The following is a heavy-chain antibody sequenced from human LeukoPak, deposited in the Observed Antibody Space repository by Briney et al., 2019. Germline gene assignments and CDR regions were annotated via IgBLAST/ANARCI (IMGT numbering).Heavy chain of an antibody. J-gene: IGHJ4*02. CDR2: ISGSGGST. D-gene: IGHD3-9*01. Sequence: GGSLRLSCAASGFTFSSYAMSWVRQAPGKGLEWVSAISGSGGSTYYADSVKGRFTISRDNSKNTLYLQMNSLRAEDTAVYYCAKTGYYDILTGYPTPPMFDYWGQGTLVTVSS. V-gene: IGHV3-23*01. CDR1: GFTFSSYA. CDR3: AKTGYYDILTGYPTPPMFDY.